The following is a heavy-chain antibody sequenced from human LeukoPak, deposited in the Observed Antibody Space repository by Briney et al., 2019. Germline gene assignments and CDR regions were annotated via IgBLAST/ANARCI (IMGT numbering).Heavy chain of an antibody. D-gene: IGHD6-6*01. CDR2: INPNSGGT. CDR1: GYTFTGYY. Sequence: ASVKVSCKASGYTFTGYYMHWVRQAPGQGLEWMGWINPNSGGTNYAQKFQGRVTMTRDTSISTAYMELSGLRSDDTAVYYCARDPRVPYSSSSLADPYYFDYWGQGTLVTVSS. CDR3: ARDPRVPYSSSSLADPYYFDY. V-gene: IGHV1-2*02. J-gene: IGHJ4*02.